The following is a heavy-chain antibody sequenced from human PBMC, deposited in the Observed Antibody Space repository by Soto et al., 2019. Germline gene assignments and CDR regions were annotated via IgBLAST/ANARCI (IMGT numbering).Heavy chain of an antibody. CDR3: ARDVVVVPAANPISSNPFYYYYGMDV. V-gene: IGHV3-30-3*01. J-gene: IGHJ6*02. CDR2: ISYDGSNK. D-gene: IGHD2-2*01. Sequence: GGSLRLSCAASGFTFSSYAMHWVRQAPGKGLEWVAVISYDGSNKYYADSVKGRFTISRDNSKNTLYLQMNSLGAEDTAVYYCARDVVVVPAANPISSNPFYYYYGMDVWGQGTTVTVSS. CDR1: GFTFSSYA.